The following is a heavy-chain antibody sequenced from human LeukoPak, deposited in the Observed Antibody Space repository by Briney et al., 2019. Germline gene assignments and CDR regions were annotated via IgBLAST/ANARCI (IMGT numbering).Heavy chain of an antibody. V-gene: IGHV2-70*01. D-gene: IGHD5-12*01. J-gene: IGHJ2*01. Sequence: SGPALVKPTQTLTLACTFSGFSLSTSGLCVRWIRQPPGKALEWLALIDWDDDKHYSTSLKTRLTISKDTSKNQVVLTMNDMDPVDTATYYCARTNIVATLRAGWYFDLWGRGTLVTVSS. CDR2: IDWDDDK. CDR3: ARTNIVATLRAGWYFDL. CDR1: GFSLSTSGLC.